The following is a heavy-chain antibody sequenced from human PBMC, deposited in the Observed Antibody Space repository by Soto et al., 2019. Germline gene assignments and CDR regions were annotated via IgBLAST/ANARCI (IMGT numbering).Heavy chain of an antibody. V-gene: IGHV1-8*01. CDR2: MNPDSANT. J-gene: IGHJ4*02. CDR3: ARAKRDHRMSDS. Sequence: QVQLVQSGAEVKQPGASVKVSCRTSGYTFTNYDISWVRQATGQGPEWMGWMNPDSANTGYAQKFQGRVTLTRDTSIRTAEQGRNSLTSEDTDIYYCARAKRDHRMSDSWGQGSHVMVSS. CDR1: GYTFTNYD.